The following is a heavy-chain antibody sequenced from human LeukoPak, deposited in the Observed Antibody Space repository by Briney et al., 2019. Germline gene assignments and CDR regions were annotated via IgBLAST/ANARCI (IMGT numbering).Heavy chain of an antibody. Sequence: GGSLRLSCAASGFTFSSYWMSWVRQAPGKGLEWVANIKEDGSDKYYVDSVKGRFTISRDNPKNSLNLQMNSLRAEDTAVYYCVRDIAVAGTAAFDVWGQGTMVTVSS. V-gene: IGHV3-7*01. CDR3: VRDIAVAGTAAFDV. D-gene: IGHD6-19*01. J-gene: IGHJ3*01. CDR2: IKEDGSDK. CDR1: GFTFSSYW.